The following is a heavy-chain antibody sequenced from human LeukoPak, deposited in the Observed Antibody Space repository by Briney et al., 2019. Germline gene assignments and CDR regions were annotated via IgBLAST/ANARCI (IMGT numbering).Heavy chain of an antibody. CDR2: VYYGGST. CDR1: GASISTTSYF. CDR3: ARQGTGGRATDI. Sequence: SETLSLTCTVSGASISTTSYFWAWLRQPPGKGLEWIGGVYYGGSTYYNPSLKSRVTISVDTSKNQFSLTLSSVTAADTAVYYCARQGTGGRATDIWGQGTMVTVSS. V-gene: IGHV4-39*01. J-gene: IGHJ3*02. D-gene: IGHD1-14*01.